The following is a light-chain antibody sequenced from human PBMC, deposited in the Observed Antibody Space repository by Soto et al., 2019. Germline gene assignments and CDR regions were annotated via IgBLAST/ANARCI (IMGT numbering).Light chain of an antibody. CDR2: GAS. V-gene: IGKV3-20*01. CDR1: QSVSSSY. Sequence: EIVLTQSPGTLSLSPGERATLSFRASQSVSSSYLAWYQPKPGQAPRLLIYGASSRATGIPDRFSGSGSGTDFTLTISRLEPEDFAVYYCQQLNTYSSFGGGTK. J-gene: IGKJ4*01. CDR3: QQLNTYSS.